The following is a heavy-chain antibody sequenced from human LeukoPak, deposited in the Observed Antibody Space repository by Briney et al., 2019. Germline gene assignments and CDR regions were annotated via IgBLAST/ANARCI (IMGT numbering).Heavy chain of an antibody. J-gene: IGHJ4*02. Sequence: SETLSLTCAVYGGVFSDYYWTWIRQSPGKGLEWIGEINHKGVSNYNPSLEGRITISVDTSKNQFSLRLSSVTAADLAVYYCARSGGYNGNFDSWGQGTLVTVSS. V-gene: IGHV4-34*01. CDR2: INHKGVS. CDR1: GGVFSDYY. D-gene: IGHD5-24*01. CDR3: ARSGGYNGNFDS.